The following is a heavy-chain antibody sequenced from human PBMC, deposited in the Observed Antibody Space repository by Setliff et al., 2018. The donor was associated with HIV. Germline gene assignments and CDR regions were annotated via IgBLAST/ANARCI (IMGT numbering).Heavy chain of an antibody. D-gene: IGHD3-9*01. CDR1: GYTFTIYY. CDR3: ARGGRFSAPGRDIWYYYYYMDV. J-gene: IGHJ6*03. V-gene: IGHV1-46*01. CDR2: INPNSGST. Sequence: SCKASGYTFTIYYMHWVRQAPGQGLEWIGIINPNSGSTSYAQNFQGRVTMTRDTSTSTVYMELSGLRSEDTAVYYCARGGRFSAPGRDIWYYYYYMDVWG.